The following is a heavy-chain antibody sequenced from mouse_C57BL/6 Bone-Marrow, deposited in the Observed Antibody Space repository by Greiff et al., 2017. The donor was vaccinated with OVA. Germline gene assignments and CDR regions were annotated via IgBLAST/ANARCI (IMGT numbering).Heavy chain of an antibody. CDR3: TTCWDAFFDY. Sequence: EVQGVESGAELVRPGASVKLSCTASGFNIKDDYMHWVKQRPEQGLEWIGWIDPENGDTEYASKFQGKATITADTSSNTAYLQLSSLTSEDTAVYYCTTCWDAFFDYWGQGTTLTVSS. CDR2: IDPENGDT. V-gene: IGHV14-4*01. J-gene: IGHJ2*01. CDR1: GFNIKDDY. D-gene: IGHD4-1*01.